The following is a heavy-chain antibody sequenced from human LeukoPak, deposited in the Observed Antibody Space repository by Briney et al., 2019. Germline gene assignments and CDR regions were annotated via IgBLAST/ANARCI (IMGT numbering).Heavy chain of an antibody. CDR1: GFTFSRYT. CDR2: ISSSSTTK. D-gene: IGHD1-26*01. V-gene: IGHV3-48*01. J-gene: IGHJ4*02. Sequence: PGGSLRLSCAASGFTFSRYTMNWVRQAPGKGLEWISDISSSSTTKHYADSVKGRLTISRDNAKNSLYLQMNNLRAEDTAVYYCARDPREWGLPYFDCWGQGTLVTVSS. CDR3: ARDPREWGLPYFDC.